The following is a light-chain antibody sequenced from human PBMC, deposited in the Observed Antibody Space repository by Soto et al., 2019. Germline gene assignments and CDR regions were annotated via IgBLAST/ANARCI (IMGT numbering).Light chain of an antibody. J-gene: IGLJ2*01. CDR1: SSDVGGYNY. V-gene: IGLV2-14*03. Sequence: QSALTQPASVSGSPGQSITISCTGTSSDVGGYNYVSWYQQHPAKAPNLMLYDVSDRPSGVSNRFSGSKSGNTASLTISGLQAEDEADYYCSSYTSSSTLDVVFGGGTKLTVL. CDR3: SSYTSSSTLDVV. CDR2: DVS.